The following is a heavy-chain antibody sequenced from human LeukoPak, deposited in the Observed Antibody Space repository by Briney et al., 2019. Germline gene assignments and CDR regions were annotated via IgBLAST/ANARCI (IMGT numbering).Heavy chain of an antibody. J-gene: IGHJ3*02. CDR3: ARGGYIVVVPAADHDAFDI. CDR2: IYPGDSDT. D-gene: IGHD2-2*01. CDR1: GYSFTSYW. Sequence: GESLEVSCKGSGYSFTSYWIGWVRQMPGKGLEWMGIIYPGDSDTRYSPSFQGQVTISADKSISTAYLQWSSLKASDTAMYYCARGGYIVVVPAADHDAFDIWGQGTMVTVSS. V-gene: IGHV5-51*01.